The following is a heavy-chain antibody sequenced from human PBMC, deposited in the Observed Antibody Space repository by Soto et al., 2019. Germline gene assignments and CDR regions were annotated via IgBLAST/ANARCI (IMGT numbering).Heavy chain of an antibody. CDR3: AHRGYGNYPRDNWFDP. CDR1: GFSLTTAGAG. J-gene: IGHJ5*02. V-gene: IGHV2-5*01. Sequence: KESGPTLVQPTQTLTLTCTFSGFSLTTAGAGVGWIRQPPGKALEWLALTYWNDDTRYNPSLKSRLTITKDTSKNQVVLTMTNMDPVDTATFYCAHRGYGNYPRDNWFDPWGQGILVIVSS. D-gene: IGHD4-17*01. CDR2: TYWNDDT.